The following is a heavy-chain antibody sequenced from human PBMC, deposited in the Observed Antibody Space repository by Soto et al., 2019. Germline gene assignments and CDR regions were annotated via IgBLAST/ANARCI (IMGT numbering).Heavy chain of an antibody. J-gene: IGHJ3*02. D-gene: IGHD3-10*01. Sequence: PGESLKISCQGSGYRFTNYWIGWVRQMPGKGLEWMGIIYPGDSDTRYSPSFQGQVTISADKSISTAYLQWSSLKASDTAMYYCARGEYYSDSGSYFDAFDIWGQGTMVTVSS. CDR2: IYPGDSDT. CDR1: GYRFTNYW. V-gene: IGHV5-51*01. CDR3: ARGEYYSDSGSYFDAFDI.